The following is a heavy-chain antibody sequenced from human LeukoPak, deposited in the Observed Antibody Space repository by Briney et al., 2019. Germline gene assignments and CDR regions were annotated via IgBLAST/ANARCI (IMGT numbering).Heavy chain of an antibody. J-gene: IGHJ3*02. CDR2: IYTSVST. CDR3: ASYKGKDAFDI. Sequence: SQTLSLTCTVSGGSISSGSYYWSWIRQPAGKGLEWIGRIYTSVSTNYNPSLKSRVTISVDTSKNQFSLKLSSVTAADTAVYYCASYKGKDAFDIWGQGTMVTVSS. D-gene: IGHD3-10*01. V-gene: IGHV4-61*02. CDR1: GGSISSGSYY.